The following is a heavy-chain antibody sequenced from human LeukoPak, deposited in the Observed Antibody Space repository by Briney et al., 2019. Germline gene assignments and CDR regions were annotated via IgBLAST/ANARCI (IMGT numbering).Heavy chain of an antibody. Sequence: SETLSLTCTVSGGSIRSSYYYWGWIRQPPGKGLEWIGSIYDSGSTYYNPSLKSRVTISVDTSKNQFSLKLSSVTAADTAVYYCARVRSSSLNYYFDYWGQGTLVTVSS. CDR1: GGSIRSSYYY. V-gene: IGHV4-39*07. D-gene: IGHD6-6*01. J-gene: IGHJ4*02. CDR2: IYDSGST. CDR3: ARVRSSSLNYYFDY.